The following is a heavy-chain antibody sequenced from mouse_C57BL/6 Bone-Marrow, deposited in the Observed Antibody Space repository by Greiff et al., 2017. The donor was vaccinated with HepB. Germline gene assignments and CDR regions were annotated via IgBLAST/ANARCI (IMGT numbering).Heavy chain of an antibody. V-gene: IGHV1-55*01. CDR3: AREGTTVVDAMDY. Sequence: QVQLKQPGAELVKPGASVKMSCKASGYTFTSYWITWVKQRPGQGLEWIGEIYPGSGSTNYNEKFKSKATLTVDTSSNTAYMQLSSLTSEDSAVYYCAREGTTVVDAMDYWGQGTSVTVSS. J-gene: IGHJ4*01. CDR1: GYTFTSYW. D-gene: IGHD1-1*01. CDR2: IYPGSGST.